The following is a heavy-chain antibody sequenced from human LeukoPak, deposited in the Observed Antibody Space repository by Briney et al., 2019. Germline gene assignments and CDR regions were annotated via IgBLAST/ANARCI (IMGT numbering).Heavy chain of an antibody. V-gene: IGHV3-30*02. CDR3: AKDPEDSSSWYSD. CDR1: GFAFSTYG. CDR2: IRYDGSNK. J-gene: IGHJ4*02. Sequence: GGSLRLSCAASGFAFSTYGMHWVRQAPGKGLEWVAFIRYDGSNKYYADSVKGRFTISRDNSKNTLYPQMNSLRAEDTAVYYCAKDPEDSSSWYSDWGQGTLVTVSS. D-gene: IGHD6-13*01.